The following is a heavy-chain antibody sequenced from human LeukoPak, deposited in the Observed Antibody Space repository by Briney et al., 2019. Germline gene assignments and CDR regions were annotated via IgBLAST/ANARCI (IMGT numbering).Heavy chain of an antibody. J-gene: IGHJ6*04. V-gene: IGHV1-2*02. Sequence: ASVKVSCKASGYTFTGYYMHWVRQAPGQGLEWMGWINPNSGGTNYAQKFQGRVTMTRDTSISTAYMELSRLRSDDTAVYYCARDPPTYYYDSSRVLGVWGKGTTVTVSS. CDR3: ARDPPTYYYDSSRVLGV. CDR2: INPNSGGT. D-gene: IGHD3-22*01. CDR1: GYTFTGYY.